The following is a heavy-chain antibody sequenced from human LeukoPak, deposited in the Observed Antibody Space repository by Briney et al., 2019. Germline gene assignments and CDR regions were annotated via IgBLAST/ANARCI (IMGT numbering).Heavy chain of an antibody. D-gene: IGHD6-19*01. CDR3: ARLKWLVGYYYYYYMDV. Sequence: GGSLRLSCAASGFTFSSYWMSWVRQAPGKGLEWVANIKQDGSEKYYVDSVKGRFAISRDNAKNSLYLQMNSLRAEDTAVYYCARLKWLVGYYYYYYMDVWGKGTTVTVSS. CDR2: IKQDGSEK. V-gene: IGHV3-7*01. CDR1: GFTFSSYW. J-gene: IGHJ6*03.